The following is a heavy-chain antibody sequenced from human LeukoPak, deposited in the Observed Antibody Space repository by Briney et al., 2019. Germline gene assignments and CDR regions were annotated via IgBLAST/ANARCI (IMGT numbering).Heavy chain of an antibody. D-gene: IGHD6-6*01. V-gene: IGHV3-30*04. Sequence: GGSLRLSCAASGFTFSSYAMHWVRQAPGKGLEWVAVISYDGSNKYYADSVKGRFTISRDNSKNTLYLQMDSLRAEDTAVYYCARETSRDYYYYMDVWGKGTTVTVSS. CDR1: GFTFSSYA. CDR3: ARETSRDYYYYMDV. J-gene: IGHJ6*03. CDR2: ISYDGSNK.